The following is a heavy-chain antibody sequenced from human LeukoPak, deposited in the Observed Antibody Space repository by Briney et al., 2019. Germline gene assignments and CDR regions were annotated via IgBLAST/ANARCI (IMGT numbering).Heavy chain of an antibody. CDR2: ISSSSSYI. V-gene: IGHV3-21*01. Sequence: GGSLRLSCAASGFTVSSKYMSWVRQAPGKGLEWVSSISSSSSYIYYADSVKGRFTISRDNAKNSLYLQMNSLRAEDTAVYYCARDSAGDSYYDFWSGPSYGMDVWGQGTTVTVSS. CDR3: ARDSAGDSYYDFWSGPSYGMDV. D-gene: IGHD3-3*01. J-gene: IGHJ6*02. CDR1: GFTVSSKY.